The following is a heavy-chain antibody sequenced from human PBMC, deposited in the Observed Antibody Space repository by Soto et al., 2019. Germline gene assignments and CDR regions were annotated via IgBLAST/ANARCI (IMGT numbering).Heavy chain of an antibody. Sequence: QVQLVESGGGVVQPGRSLRLSCAASGFTFSSYGMHWVRQAPGKGLEWVAVISYDGSNKYYADSVKGRFTISRDNSRNTLYLQMNSLRAEDTAVYYCAKDLTPSDYGHQPRFVAYWGQGTLVTVSS. CDR3: AKDLTPSDYGHQPRFVAY. J-gene: IGHJ4*02. D-gene: IGHD4-17*01. CDR2: ISYDGSNK. V-gene: IGHV3-30*18. CDR1: GFTFSSYG.